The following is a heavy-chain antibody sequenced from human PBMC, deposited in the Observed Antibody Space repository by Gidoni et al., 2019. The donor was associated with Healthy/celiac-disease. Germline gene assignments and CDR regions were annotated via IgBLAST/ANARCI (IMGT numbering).Heavy chain of an antibody. J-gene: IGHJ4*02. CDR2: ISGSGGST. V-gene: IGHV3-23*01. CDR3: AKEFDDYSNFYFDY. D-gene: IGHD4-4*01. Sequence: EGRWLGSGGGLVQPGGSWGISGGASGFTLSSYAMGWVRQAPGKGLEWVSAISGSGGSTYYADSVKGRFTISRDNSKNTLYLQMNSLRAEDTAVYYCAKEFDDYSNFYFDYWGQGTLVTVSS. CDR1: GFTLSSYA.